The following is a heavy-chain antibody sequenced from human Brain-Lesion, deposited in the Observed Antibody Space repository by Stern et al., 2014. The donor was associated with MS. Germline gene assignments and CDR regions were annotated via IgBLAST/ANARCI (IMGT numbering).Heavy chain of an antibody. J-gene: IGHJ4*02. D-gene: IGHD4-17*01. CDR3: AEGGSYGFVY. CDR1: GNTFTNRY. Sequence: QLVQSGAEVKKTGSSVKVSCQASGNTFTNRYLHWVRQAHGQALEWMGWITPFTGNTNYAQNFQDRVTITMDRSMSTAYMDLSSLRSDDTAIYFCAEGGSYGFVYWGQGTLVTVSS. CDR2: ITPFTGNT. V-gene: IGHV1-45*01.